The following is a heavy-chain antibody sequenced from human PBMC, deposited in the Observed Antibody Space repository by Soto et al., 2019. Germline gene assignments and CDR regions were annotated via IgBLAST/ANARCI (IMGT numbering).Heavy chain of an antibody. CDR3: ASKKEYSSSWAFDY. J-gene: IGHJ4*02. CDR2: IYYSGST. D-gene: IGHD6-6*01. Sequence: SETLSLTCTVSGGSISSGGYYWSWIRQHPGKGLEWIGYIYYSGSTNYNPSLKSRVTISVDTSKNQFSLKLSSVTAADTAVYYCASKKEYSSSWAFDYWGQGTLVTVSS. V-gene: IGHV4-61*08. CDR1: GGSISSGGYY.